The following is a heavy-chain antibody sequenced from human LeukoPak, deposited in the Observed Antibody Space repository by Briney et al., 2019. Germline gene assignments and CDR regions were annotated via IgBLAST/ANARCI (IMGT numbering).Heavy chain of an antibody. V-gene: IGHV4-39*02. D-gene: IGHD4-17*01. CDR1: GGSISSSIYY. J-gene: IGHJ5*02. Sequence: PFETLSLTCTVSGGSISSSIYYWGWIPAPPGEGLEWIGSIYDSASTYYNPSLKSRVTISVDTSKNQFSLKLSSVTAADTVVYYCARDLRGFDPWGQGTLVTVSS. CDR2: IYDSAST. CDR3: ARDLRGFDP.